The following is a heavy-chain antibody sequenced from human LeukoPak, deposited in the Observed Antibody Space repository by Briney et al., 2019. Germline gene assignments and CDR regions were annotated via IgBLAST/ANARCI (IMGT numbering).Heavy chain of an antibody. CDR1: GFTFSSFG. J-gene: IGHJ6*03. CDR3: AKSEMYCYGSICYPFYYMDV. V-gene: IGHV3-23*01. CDR2: ISGSGGTT. Sequence: GGSLRLSCAASGFTFSSFGMRWVRQAPGKGLEWVSAISGSGGTTYYADSVKGRFTISRDNSKKTMYLQMKSLRAEDTAVYYCAKSEMYCYGSICYPFYYMDVWGKGTTVTVSS. D-gene: IGHD2/OR15-2a*01.